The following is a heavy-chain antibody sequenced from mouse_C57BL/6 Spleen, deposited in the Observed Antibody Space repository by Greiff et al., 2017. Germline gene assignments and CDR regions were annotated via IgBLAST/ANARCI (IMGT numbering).Heavy chain of an antibody. J-gene: IGHJ3*01. V-gene: IGHV1-15*01. CDR2: IDPETGGT. CDR1: GYTFTDYE. Sequence: VQLQQSGAELVRPGASVTLSCKASGYTFTDYEMHWVKQTPVHGLEWIGAIDPETGGTAYNQKFKGKAILTADKSSSTAYMELRSLTSEASAVYYCTIGDYYGSSTLFAYWGQGTLVTVSA. CDR3: TIGDYYGSSTLFAY. D-gene: IGHD1-1*01.